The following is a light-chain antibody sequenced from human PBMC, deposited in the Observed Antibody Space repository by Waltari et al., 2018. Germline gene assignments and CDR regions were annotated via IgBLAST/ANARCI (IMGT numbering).Light chain of an antibody. CDR1: ISDVGSFNL. CDR3: CSYARSKVGL. J-gene: IGLJ3*02. CDR2: WVS. Sequence: QSALTQPASISGSPGQSITISCAGTISDVGSFNLVSWYQHHPGKAPKLMIFWVSQRPSGISDRFSGSRSVKTASLTISGLQAEDEANYYCCSYARSKVGLCGGGTKLTVL. V-gene: IGLV2-23*02.